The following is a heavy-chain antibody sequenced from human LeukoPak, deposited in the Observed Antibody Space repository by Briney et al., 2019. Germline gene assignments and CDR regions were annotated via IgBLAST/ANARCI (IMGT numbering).Heavy chain of an antibody. CDR2: INQGGTEK. CDR3: ARDGPPAGLYFDN. D-gene: IGHD2-2*01. V-gene: IGHV3-7*01. CDR1: GFTFNTFW. Sequence: QPGRSLRLSCAASGFTFNTFWMNWVRQAPGKGLERVASINQGGTEKYYVDSVKGRFTISRDNAKNSLYLQMYSLKAEDTAVYYCARDGPPAGLYFDNWGQGTLVTVSS. J-gene: IGHJ4*02.